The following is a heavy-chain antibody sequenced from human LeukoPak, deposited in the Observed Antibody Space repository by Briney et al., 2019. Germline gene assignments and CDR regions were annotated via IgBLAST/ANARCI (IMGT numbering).Heavy chain of an antibody. Sequence: PSETLSLTCGVSGGSITTTNWCSWVRQPPGQGLEWIGEISLSGLTNYNPSLKSRVTVSLDKSKNLLFLKMTSVTAADTAVYYCSRENGAFSPFGYWGQGTLVTVSS. CDR1: GGSITTTNW. J-gene: IGHJ4*02. CDR3: SRENGAFSPFGY. CDR2: ISLSGLT. D-gene: IGHD2-8*01. V-gene: IGHV4-4*02.